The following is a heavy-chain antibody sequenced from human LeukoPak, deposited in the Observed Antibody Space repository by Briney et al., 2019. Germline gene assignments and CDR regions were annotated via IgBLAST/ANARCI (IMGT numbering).Heavy chain of an antibody. V-gene: IGHV3-53*01. Sequence: GGSLRLSCAASGFTVSSNYMSWVRQAPGKGLECVSVIYSGGSTYYADSVKGRFTISRDNSKNTLYLQMNSLRAEDTAVYYCARDRRQGSSWMRYYYYGMDVWGQGTTVTVSS. CDR1: GFTVSSNY. D-gene: IGHD6-13*01. CDR3: ARDRRQGSSWMRYYYYGMDV. J-gene: IGHJ6*02. CDR2: IYSGGST.